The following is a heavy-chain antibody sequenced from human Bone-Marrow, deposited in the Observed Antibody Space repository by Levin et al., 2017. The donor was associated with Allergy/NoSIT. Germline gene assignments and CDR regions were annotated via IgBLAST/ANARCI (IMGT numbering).Heavy chain of an antibody. CDR3: AKDQGPAATRGVYSSSSLGFDY. Sequence: GGSLRLSCAASGFTFDDYAMHWVRQAPGKGLEWVSGISWNSGSIGYADSVKGRFTISRDNAKNSLYLQMNSLRAEDTALYYCAKDQGPAATRGVYSSSSLGFDYWGQGTLVTVSS. D-gene: IGHD6-6*01. V-gene: IGHV3-9*01. CDR1: GFTFDDYA. CDR2: ISWNSGSI. J-gene: IGHJ4*02.